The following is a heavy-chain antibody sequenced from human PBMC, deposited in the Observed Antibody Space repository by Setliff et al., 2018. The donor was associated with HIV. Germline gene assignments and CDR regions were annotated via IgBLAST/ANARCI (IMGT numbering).Heavy chain of an antibody. J-gene: IGHJ3*02. Sequence: ASVKVSCKASGYTFTSYYMHWVRQAPGQGLEWMGMVYPSDGSTSYAQKFQGRVTMTRDTSTSTIYMELNSLTSEDTAVYYRARDNTAFDIWGQGTMVTVSS. V-gene: IGHV1-46*01. CDR3: ARDNTAFDI. CDR1: GYTFTSYY. CDR2: VYPSDGST. D-gene: IGHD2-2*02.